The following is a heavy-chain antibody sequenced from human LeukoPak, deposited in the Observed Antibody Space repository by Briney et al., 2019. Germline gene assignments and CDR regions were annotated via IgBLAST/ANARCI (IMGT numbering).Heavy chain of an antibody. V-gene: IGHV1-46*01. CDR3: ARDSADYGDYDY. Sequence: ASVKVSFKASGYTFTSYFMHWVRQAPGQGLDWMGIINPSGGSTSYAQKCQGRVTMTRDTSTSTVYMELSSLRSEDTAVYYCARDSADYGDYDYWGQGTLVTVSS. CDR2: INPSGGST. J-gene: IGHJ4*02. D-gene: IGHD4-17*01. CDR1: GYTFTSYF.